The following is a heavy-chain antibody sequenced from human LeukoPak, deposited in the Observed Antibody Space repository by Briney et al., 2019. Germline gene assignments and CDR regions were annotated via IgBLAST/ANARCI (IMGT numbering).Heavy chain of an antibody. Sequence: GGSLRLSCAASGFTFSDAWMSWVRQAPGKGLEWVARVKSKSDGGTTDYNALVKGRFTISRDDSKSMLFLQMNNLKPEDTAVYYCMNELWGQGTLVTVSS. CDR1: GFTFSDAW. V-gene: IGHV3-15*01. J-gene: IGHJ4*02. CDR2: VKSKSDGGTT. CDR3: MNEL.